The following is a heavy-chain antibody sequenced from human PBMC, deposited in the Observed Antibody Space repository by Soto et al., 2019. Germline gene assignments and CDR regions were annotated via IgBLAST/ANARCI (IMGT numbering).Heavy chain of an antibody. V-gene: IGHV4-59*01. D-gene: IGHD1-26*01. J-gene: IGHJ6*02. Sequence: QVQLQESGPGLVKPSETLSLTCTVSGGSISSYYWSWIRQPPGKGLEWIGYIYYSGSTNYNPSLKSRGTISVDTSKNPFSLKLSSATAADTAVYYCARGHSGSYRTGEGYYYGMDVWCQGTTVTVSS. CDR2: IYYSGST. CDR1: GGSISSYY. CDR3: ARGHSGSYRTGEGYYYGMDV.